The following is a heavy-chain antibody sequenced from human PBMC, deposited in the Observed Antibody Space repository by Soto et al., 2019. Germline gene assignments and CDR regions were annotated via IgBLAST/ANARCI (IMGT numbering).Heavy chain of an antibody. CDR2: ISGYNGDT. Sequence: QGQLVQSGGEVKKSGASVKVSCKASGYTFSRYGISWVRQAPGQGLEWMGWISGYNGDTNYAQKFQGRVTMTIDTSTTTAYMELRSLTADDTAVYYGAKKGRPPYSYYGLDVWGQGNTVTVSS. J-gene: IGHJ6*02. V-gene: IGHV1-18*01. CDR1: GYTFSRYG. CDR3: AKKGRPPYSYYGLDV.